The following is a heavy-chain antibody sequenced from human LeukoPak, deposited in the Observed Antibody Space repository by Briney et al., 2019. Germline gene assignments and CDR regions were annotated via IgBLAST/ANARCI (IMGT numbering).Heavy chain of an antibody. Sequence: SETLSLTCTVSGGSISSYYWSWIRQPPGKGLEWIGYIYTSGSTNYNPSLKSRVTISVDTSKNQFSLKLSSVTAADTAVYYCARQAGGEDYYFDYWGQGTLVTASS. V-gene: IGHV4-4*09. J-gene: IGHJ4*02. CDR2: IYTSGST. CDR1: GGSISSYY. CDR3: ARQAGGEDYYFDY. D-gene: IGHD2-21*01.